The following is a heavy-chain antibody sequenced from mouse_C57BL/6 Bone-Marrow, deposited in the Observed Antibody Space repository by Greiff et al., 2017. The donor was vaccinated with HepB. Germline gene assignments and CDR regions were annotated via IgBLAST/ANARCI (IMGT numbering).Heavy chain of an antibody. J-gene: IGHJ2*01. CDR2: INPYNGDT. V-gene: IGHV1-20*01. CDR3: AREGPITTVVAKENY. Sequence: VQLKESGPELVKPGDSVKISCKASGYSFTGYFMNWVMQSHGKSLEWIGRINPYNGDTFYNQKFKGKATLTVDKSSSTAHMELRSLTSEDSAVYYCAREGPITTVVAKENYWGQGTTLTVSS. D-gene: IGHD1-1*01. CDR1: GYSFTGYF.